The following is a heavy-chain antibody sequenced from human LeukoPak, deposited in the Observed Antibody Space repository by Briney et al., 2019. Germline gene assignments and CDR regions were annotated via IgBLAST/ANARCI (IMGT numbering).Heavy chain of an antibody. Sequence: GGSLRLSCAASGFTFSTYTVSWVRQPPGKGLEWVSAISGSGGYTYYADSVKGRFTLSRDNSKNTLYLQMNSLRAADTAVYYCAKSSEDGDWYFDLWGRGTLVTVSS. CDR1: GFTFSTYT. CDR3: AKSSEDGDWYFDL. D-gene: IGHD4-17*01. V-gene: IGHV3-23*01. J-gene: IGHJ2*01. CDR2: ISGSGGYT.